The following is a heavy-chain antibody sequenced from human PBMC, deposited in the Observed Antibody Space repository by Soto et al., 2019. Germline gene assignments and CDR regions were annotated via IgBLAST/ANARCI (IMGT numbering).Heavy chain of an antibody. Sequence: SETLSLTCAVSSGSISSSNWWSWVRQPPGKGLEWIGEIYHSGSTNYNPSLKSRVTISVDKSKNQLSLKLSYVTAADTAVYYCARGGGFIAARRGTQARTLVGYYYYMDVWGKGTTVTVSS. CDR3: ARGGGFIAARRGTQARTLVGYYYYMDV. J-gene: IGHJ6*03. V-gene: IGHV4-4*02. CDR2: IYHSGST. CDR1: SGSISSSNW. D-gene: IGHD6-6*01.